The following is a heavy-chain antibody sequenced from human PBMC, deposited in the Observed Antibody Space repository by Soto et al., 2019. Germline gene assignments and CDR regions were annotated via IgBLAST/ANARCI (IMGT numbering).Heavy chain of an antibody. CDR2: IYYSGST. D-gene: IGHD3-10*01. J-gene: IGHJ5*02. CDR3: ARLAPGESYYYGSGSYYGWFDP. V-gene: IGHV4-59*08. CDR1: GGSISSYY. Sequence: PSETLSLTCTVSGGSISSYYWSWIRQPPGKGLEWIGYIYYSGSTNYNPSLKSRVTISVDTSKNQFSLKLSSVTAADTAVYYCARLAPGESYYYGSGSYYGWFDPWGQGTLVTVSS.